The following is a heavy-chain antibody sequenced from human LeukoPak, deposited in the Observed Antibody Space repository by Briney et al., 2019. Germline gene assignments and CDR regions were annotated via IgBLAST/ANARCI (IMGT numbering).Heavy chain of an antibody. V-gene: IGHV1-2*02. D-gene: IGHD2-2*01. CDR3: ARAGTSCDQGCFQH. Sequence: ASVKVSCKASGYTFTGYYMHWVRQAPGQGLEWMGWINPNSGGTNYAQKFQGRVTMTRDTSISTAYMELSRLRSDDTAVYYCARAGTSCDQGCFQHWGQGTLVTVSS. J-gene: IGHJ1*01. CDR1: GYTFTGYY. CDR2: INPNSGGT.